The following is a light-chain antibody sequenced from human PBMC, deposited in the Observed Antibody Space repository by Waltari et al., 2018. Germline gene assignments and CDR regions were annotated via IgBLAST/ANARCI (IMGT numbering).Light chain of an antibody. CDR2: TVS. CDR3: MQRLEFPYT. Sequence: DIVMTQTPLSLPVTPGEPASISCASSQSLLNSDDGFTYLDWFLQKPGQSPRLLIFTVSYRASGVPDRFIGTGSGSNFSLKISRVEAEDVGIYYCMQRLEFPYTFGQGTRL. V-gene: IGKV2-40*01. CDR1: QSLLNSDDGFTY. J-gene: IGKJ2*01.